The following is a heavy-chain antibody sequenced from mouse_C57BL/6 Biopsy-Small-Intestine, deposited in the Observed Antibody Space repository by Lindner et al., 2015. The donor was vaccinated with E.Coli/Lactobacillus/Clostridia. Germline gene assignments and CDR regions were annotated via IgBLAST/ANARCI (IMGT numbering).Heavy chain of an antibody. CDR1: GYSFTDYN. J-gene: IGHJ1*03. CDR2: INPNYGTT. CDR3: ARGYYGSSYGYFDV. V-gene: IGHV1-39*01. Sequence: VQLQESGPELVKPGASVKISCKASGYSFTDYNMNWVKQSNGKSLEWIGVINPNYGTTSYNQKFKDKATLTADKSSSTAYMQLSSLTYEDSAVYYCARGYYGSSYGYFDVWGTGTTVTVSS. D-gene: IGHD1-1*01.